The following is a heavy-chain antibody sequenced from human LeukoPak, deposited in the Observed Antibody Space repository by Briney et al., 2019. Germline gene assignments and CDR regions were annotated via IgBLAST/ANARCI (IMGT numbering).Heavy chain of an antibody. D-gene: IGHD6-6*01. CDR1: GYTFTGYG. Sequence: VASVKVSCKASGYTFTGYGISWVRQAPGQGLEWMGWISAYNGNTNYAQKHQGRVTMTTDTSTSTAYMELRSLRSDDTAVYYCARDRGSIAARRGDWFDPWGQGTLVTVSS. J-gene: IGHJ5*02. CDR3: ARDRGSIAARRGDWFDP. V-gene: IGHV1-18*01. CDR2: ISAYNGNT.